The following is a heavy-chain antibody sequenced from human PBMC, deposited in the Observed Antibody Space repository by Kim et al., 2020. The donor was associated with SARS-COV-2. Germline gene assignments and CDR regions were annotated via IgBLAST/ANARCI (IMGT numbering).Heavy chain of an antibody. J-gene: IGHJ5*02. V-gene: IGHV1-24*01. D-gene: IGHD3-22*01. CDR1: GYTLTELS. CDR3: ATASPVAYYYEGSSPNSNWCDP. CDR2: FDPEDGET. Sequence: ASVKVSCKVSGYTLTELSMHWVRQAPGKGLEWMGGFDPEDGETIYAQKFQGRVTMTEDTSTGTAYMELSSLRSEDTAVYYCATASPVAYYYEGSSPNSNWCDPGGQGTRVTVSS.